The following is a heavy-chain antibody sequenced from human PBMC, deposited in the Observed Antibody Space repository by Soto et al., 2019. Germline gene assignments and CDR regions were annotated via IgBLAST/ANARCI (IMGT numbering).Heavy chain of an antibody. CDR2: INPTGGAT. J-gene: IGHJ4*02. D-gene: IGHD6-13*01. Sequence: QVQLVQSGAEMRKPGASVKVSCGTSGYTFASHYIHWVRQAPGQGLEWMGVINPTGGATSSAQKFQVRVTMTRDTSTSTVYMELTSLRSEDTAVYYCARGHSTSWYGALGYWGQGTLVTVSS. CDR1: GYTFASHY. CDR3: ARGHSTSWYGALGY. V-gene: IGHV1-46*01.